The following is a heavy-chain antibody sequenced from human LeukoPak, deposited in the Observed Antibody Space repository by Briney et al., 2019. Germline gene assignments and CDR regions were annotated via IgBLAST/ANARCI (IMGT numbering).Heavy chain of an antibody. CDR1: GGSFSGY. CDR3: ARHDYGDYGISFDY. Sequence: SETLSLTCAVSGGSFSGYWTWIRQPPGKGLEWIGEINQTGNTDYNPSLKSRVTISVDTSKNQFSLNLISVTAADTAVYYCARHDYGDYGISFDYWGQGTQVTVSS. J-gene: IGHJ4*02. V-gene: IGHV4-34*01. D-gene: IGHD4-17*01. CDR2: INQTGNT.